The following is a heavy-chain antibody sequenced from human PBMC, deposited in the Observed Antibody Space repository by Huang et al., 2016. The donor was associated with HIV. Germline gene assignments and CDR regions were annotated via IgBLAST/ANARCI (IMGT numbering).Heavy chain of an antibody. CDR1: GLTFSDYY. D-gene: IGHD3-10*01. CDR2: ISSSDNSI. Sequence: QVQLVESGGGLVKPGGSLRLSCAASGLTFSDYYMSWIRQAPGKGLEWISYISSSDNSIYYADSVKGRFTISRDDAKNSLYLQMNSLRADDTAVYYCARRSAFYRLDYWGQGTLVTVSS. CDR3: ARRSAFYRLDY. V-gene: IGHV3-11*01. J-gene: IGHJ4*02.